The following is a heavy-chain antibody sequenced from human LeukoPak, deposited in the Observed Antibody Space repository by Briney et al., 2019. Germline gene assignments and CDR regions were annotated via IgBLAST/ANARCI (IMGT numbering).Heavy chain of an antibody. CDR1: GYTFTSYG. D-gene: IGHD4-23*01. Sequence: ASVKVSCKASGYTFTSYGISWVRQAPGQGLEWMGWISAYNGNTNYAQKLQGRVTMTTDTSTSTAYMELSRLRSDDTAVYYCASIRWSPERYYWGQGTLVTVSS. J-gene: IGHJ4*02. CDR3: ASIRWSPERYY. CDR2: ISAYNGNT. V-gene: IGHV1-18*01.